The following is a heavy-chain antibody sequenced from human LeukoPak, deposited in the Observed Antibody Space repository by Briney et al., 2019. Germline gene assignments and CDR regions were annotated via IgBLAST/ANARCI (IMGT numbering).Heavy chain of an antibody. CDR1: GFTFSSYG. Sequence: PEWSLRLSCAASGFTFSSYGMHWVRQAPGKGLEGVAVISYDGSKKYYADSVKGRLTISRDNSKNTLYLQMNSLRAEGTAVYYCAKDGYCSSNSCYYNWFDPWGQGTLVTVSS. J-gene: IGHJ5*02. CDR2: ISYDGSKK. CDR3: AKDGYCSSNSCYYNWFDP. V-gene: IGHV3-30*18. D-gene: IGHD2-2*03.